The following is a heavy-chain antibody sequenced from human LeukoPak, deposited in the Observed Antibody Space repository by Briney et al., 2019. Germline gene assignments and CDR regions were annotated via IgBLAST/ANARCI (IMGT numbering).Heavy chain of an antibody. CDR1: GYTFINYN. CDR3: ARKTPGPQFGMDV. V-gene: IGHV1-18*01. J-gene: IGHJ6*02. D-gene: IGHD6-19*01. Sequence: GASVKVSCKASGYTFINYNINWVRQAPGQGLEWMGWISVYNGNTNCAQKFQGRVTMTTDTSTSTAYMELRSLGSDDTAMYYCARKTPGPQFGMDVWGQGTTVTV. CDR2: ISVYNGNT.